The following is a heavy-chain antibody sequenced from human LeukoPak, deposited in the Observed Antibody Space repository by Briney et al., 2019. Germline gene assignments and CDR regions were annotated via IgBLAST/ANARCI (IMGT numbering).Heavy chain of an antibody. D-gene: IGHD4-17*01. V-gene: IGHV3-23*01. CDR2: ISGSGSSGTTT. CDR1: GFTLRNYA. CDR3: AKTYADYEGN. Sequence: AGGSLRLSCATSGFTLRNYAMSWVRQAPGKGLEWVSTISGSGSSGTTTYYADSVKGRFSISRDNSKITLYLQMHSLRAEDTAVYYCAKTYADYEGNWGQGTLVTVSS. J-gene: IGHJ4*02.